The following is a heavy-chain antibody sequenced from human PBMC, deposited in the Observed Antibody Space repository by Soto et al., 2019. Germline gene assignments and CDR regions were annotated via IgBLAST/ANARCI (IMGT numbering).Heavy chain of an antibody. V-gene: IGHV1-69*01. CDR1: GGTFTIYN. D-gene: IGHD7-27*01. J-gene: IGHJ6*02. CDR3: ARDETGDSYYYYYGMDV. CDR2: ILPIFGTT. Sequence: QVQLVPSGAAVKKPGSSVKVSCKASGGTFTIYNINWVRQAPGQGLEWMGGILPIFGTTNYAQRFQGRLTIIADAATSTAYMELSSLRSEDTAVYYCARDETGDSYYYYYGMDVWGQGTTVTVTS.